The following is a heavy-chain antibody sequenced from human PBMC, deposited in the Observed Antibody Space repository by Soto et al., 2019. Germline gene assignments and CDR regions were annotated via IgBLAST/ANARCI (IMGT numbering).Heavy chain of an antibody. CDR3: VKGEVSAWTPFDY. D-gene: IGHD1-1*01. J-gene: IGHJ4*02. Sequence: GGSLRLSCSASGFTFSSYAMHWVRPAPGKGLEYVSAISSNGGSTYYADSVKGRFTISRDNSKNTLYLQMRSLRAEDTAVYYCVKGEVSAWTPFDYWGQGTLVTVSS. CDR1: GFTFSSYA. CDR2: ISSNGGST. V-gene: IGHV3-64D*09.